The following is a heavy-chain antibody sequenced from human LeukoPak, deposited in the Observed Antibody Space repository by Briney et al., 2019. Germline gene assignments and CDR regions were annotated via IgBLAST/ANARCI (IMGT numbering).Heavy chain of an antibody. J-gene: IGHJ4*02. CDR1: GFTFSSYS. CDR3: GGFWSGYALFDY. Sequence: PGGSLRLSCAASGFTFSSYSMNWVRQAPGKGLEWVSSISSSSSYIYYADSVKGRFTISRDNAKNSLYLQMNSLRAEDTAVYYCGGFWSGYALFDYWGQGTLVTVSS. V-gene: IGHV3-21*01. D-gene: IGHD3-3*01. CDR2: ISSSSSYI.